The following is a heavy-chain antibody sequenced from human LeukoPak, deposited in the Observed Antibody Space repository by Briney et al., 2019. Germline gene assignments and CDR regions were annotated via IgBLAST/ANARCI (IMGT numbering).Heavy chain of an antibody. Sequence: PGGSLRLSRAASGFTFSSYWMSWVRQAPGKGLEWVANIKHDGSEKYYVDSVKGRFTISRDNAKNSLYLQMNSLRAEDTAVYYCARRLGLGFGEYSNNWFDPWGQGTLVTVSS. V-gene: IGHV3-7*01. CDR2: IKHDGSEK. D-gene: IGHD3-10*01. J-gene: IGHJ5*02. CDR1: GFTFSSYW. CDR3: ARRLGLGFGEYSNNWFDP.